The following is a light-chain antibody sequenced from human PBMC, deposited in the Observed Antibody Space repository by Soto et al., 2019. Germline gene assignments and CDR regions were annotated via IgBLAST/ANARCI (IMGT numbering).Light chain of an antibody. CDR3: QQYGDSPFT. V-gene: IGKV3-20*01. Sequence: EIMMTQSPATLSVSPGERATLSCRASQSVRSNLAWYQQKPGQAPRLLIYAASTRATGIPDRFNGSGSGTDFVLTISRLEPEDFAMYYCQQYGDSPFTFGPGTKVDI. CDR1: QSVRSN. CDR2: AAS. J-gene: IGKJ3*01.